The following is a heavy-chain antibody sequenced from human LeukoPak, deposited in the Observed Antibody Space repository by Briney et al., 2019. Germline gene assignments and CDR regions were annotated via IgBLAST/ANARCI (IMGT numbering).Heavy chain of an antibody. CDR2: ISSGSSYI. V-gene: IGHV3-21*04. CDR1: GFTFSNYS. J-gene: IGHJ3*02. D-gene: IGHD3-10*01. CDR3: AKFGLAGSGRFHDAFDI. Sequence: PGGSLRLSCAASGFTFSNYSINWVRQAPGKGLEWVSSISSGSSYIYYADSVKGRSTISRDNSKNTLYLQMNSLRAEDTAVYYCAKFGLAGSGRFHDAFDIWGQGAMVTVSS.